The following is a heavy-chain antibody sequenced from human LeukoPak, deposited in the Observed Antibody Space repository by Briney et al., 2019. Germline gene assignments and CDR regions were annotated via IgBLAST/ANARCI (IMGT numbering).Heavy chain of an antibody. V-gene: IGHV1-18*01. Sequence: GASVKVSCKASGYTFTSYGISWVRQAPGQGLEWMGWISAYNDNTNYAQKLQGRVTMTTDTSTSTAYMELRSLRSDDTAVYYCARDAMVRGVIRAMGHWGQGTLVTVSS. CDR3: ARDAMVRGVIRAMGH. CDR2: ISAYNDNT. CDR1: GYTFTSYG. D-gene: IGHD3-10*01. J-gene: IGHJ4*02.